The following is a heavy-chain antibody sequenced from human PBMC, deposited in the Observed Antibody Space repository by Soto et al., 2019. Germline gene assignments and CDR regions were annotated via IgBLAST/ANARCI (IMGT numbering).Heavy chain of an antibody. CDR2: INAGNGNT. CDR1: GYSFTSHA. CDR3: LGCCSGGSCYSRGY. Sequence: QVQLVQSGAEVKKPGASVKVSCKASGYSFTSHAMHWVRQAPGQRLEWMGWINAGNGNTKYSQKFQGRVTITRDTSASTAYMERSSLRSEDTAVYYCLGCCSGGSCYSRGYWGQGTLVTVSS. J-gene: IGHJ4*02. D-gene: IGHD2-15*01. V-gene: IGHV1-3*01.